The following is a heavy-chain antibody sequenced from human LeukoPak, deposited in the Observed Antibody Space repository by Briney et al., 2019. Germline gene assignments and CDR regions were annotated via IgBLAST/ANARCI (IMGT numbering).Heavy chain of an antibody. V-gene: IGHV4-39*01. CDR2: IYYSGST. CDR3: AGFVYSGSSDY. D-gene: IGHD1-26*01. CDR1: GGSISSSSYY. J-gene: IGHJ4*02. Sequence: KTSETLSLTCTVSGGSISSSSYYWGWIRQPPGKGLEWIGSIYYSGSTCYNPSLKSRVTISVDTSKNQFSLKLSSVTAADTAVYYCAGFVYSGSSDYWGQGTLVTVSS.